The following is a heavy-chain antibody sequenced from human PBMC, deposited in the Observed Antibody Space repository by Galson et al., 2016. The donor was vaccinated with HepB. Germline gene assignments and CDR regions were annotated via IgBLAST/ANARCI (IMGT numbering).Heavy chain of an antibody. Sequence: SCKASGGTFSSYAISWVRQAPGQGLEWMGGIIPIFGTANYAQKFQGRVTITADKSTSTAYMELGSLRSEDTAVYYCARTRTVFGVVITGGWFDPWGQGTLVTVSS. CDR1: GGTFSSYA. V-gene: IGHV1-69*06. D-gene: IGHD3-3*01. CDR2: IIPIFGTA. CDR3: ARTRTVFGVVITGGWFDP. J-gene: IGHJ5*02.